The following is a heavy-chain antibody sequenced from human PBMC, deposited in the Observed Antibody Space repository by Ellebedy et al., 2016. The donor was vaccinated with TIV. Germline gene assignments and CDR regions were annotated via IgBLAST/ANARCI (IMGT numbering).Heavy chain of an antibody. CDR2: MNPNSGNT. D-gene: IGHD3-22*01. V-gene: IGHV1-8*01. Sequence: ASVKVSXXASGYTFTSYHINWVRQATGQGLEWMGWMNPNSGNTGYAQKFQGRVTMTRNTSISTAYMELSSLRSEDTAVYYCARCRGYLHFDIWGQGTMVTVSS. CDR3: ARCRGYLHFDI. CDR1: GYTFTSYH. J-gene: IGHJ3*02.